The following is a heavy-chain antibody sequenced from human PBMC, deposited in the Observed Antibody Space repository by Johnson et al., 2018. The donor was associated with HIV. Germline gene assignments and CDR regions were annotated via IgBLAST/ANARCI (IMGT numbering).Heavy chain of an antibody. D-gene: IGHD3-10*01. J-gene: IGHJ3*02. Sequence: QVQLVESGGGVVQPARSLRLPCSASGFSFNDSAMHWVRQAPGTVLERVAVISFDGRAIYYADSVEGRFAISRDNSRDTLSLQMNSLRVEDTALYYCARDRLLWFRELWPHDAFDIWGQGTMVTVSS. CDR3: ARDRLLWFRELWPHDAFDI. CDR2: ISFDGRAI. CDR1: GFSFNDSA. V-gene: IGHV3-30*09.